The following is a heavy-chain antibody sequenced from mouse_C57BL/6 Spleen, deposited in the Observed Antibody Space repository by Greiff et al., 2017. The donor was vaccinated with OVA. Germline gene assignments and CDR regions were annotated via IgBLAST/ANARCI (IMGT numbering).Heavy chain of an antibody. V-gene: IGHV2-4*01. CDR1: GFSLTSYG. D-gene: IGHD2-5*01. J-gene: IGHJ2*01. CDR3: AKETYYSNYGYFDY. Sequence: QVQLQQSGPGLVQPSQSLSITCTVSGFSLTSYGVHWVRQPPGKGLEWLGVIWSGGSADYNAAFISRLSISKDNSKSQVFFKMNSLQADDTAIYYCAKETYYSNYGYFDYWGQGTTLTVSS. CDR2: IWSGGSA.